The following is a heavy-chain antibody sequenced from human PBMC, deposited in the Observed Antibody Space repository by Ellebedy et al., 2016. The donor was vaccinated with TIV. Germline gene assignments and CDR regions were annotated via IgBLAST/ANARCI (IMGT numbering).Heavy chain of an antibody. D-gene: IGHD2-21*01. CDR3: TKEVVEIPYDAFDL. J-gene: IGHJ3*01. CDR2: ISSDGRDR. V-gene: IGHV3-30*18. CDR1: GFSFSSYG. Sequence: GGSLRLSCAGSGFSFSSYGMHWVRQTPDKGLEWVSAISSDGRDRNYGDSVKGRFTISRDNSNKTLYLQMNSLRAEDTARYYCTKEVVEIPYDAFDLWGQGTVVTVSS.